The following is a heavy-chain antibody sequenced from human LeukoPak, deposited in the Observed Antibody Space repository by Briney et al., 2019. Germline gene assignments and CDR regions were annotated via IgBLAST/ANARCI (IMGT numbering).Heavy chain of an antibody. CDR1: GGSFSGYH. Sequence: PSETLSLTCAVSGGSFSGYHWNWLRQSPGKGPEWIGEINDRGHTNYNPSLESRSTISVDTSKKQFSLNLSSVTAADTAVYYCARDPTTVVTTPYYFDFWGQGTLVTVSS. CDR3: ARDPTTVVTTPYYFDF. D-gene: IGHD4-23*01. CDR2: INDRGHT. J-gene: IGHJ4*02. V-gene: IGHV4-34*01.